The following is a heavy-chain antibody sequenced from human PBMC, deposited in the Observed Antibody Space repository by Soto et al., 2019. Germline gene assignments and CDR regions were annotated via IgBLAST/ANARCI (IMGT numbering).Heavy chain of an antibody. Sequence: PGGSLRLSCAASGFTFSSYSMKWVRQAPGKGLEWVSSISSSSSYIYYADSVKGRFTISRDNAKNSLYLQMNSLRAEDTAVYYCAREASVAGTWGWFDPWGQGTLVTVSS. CDR3: AREASVAGTWGWFDP. J-gene: IGHJ5*02. CDR1: GFTFSSYS. D-gene: IGHD6-19*01. V-gene: IGHV3-21*01. CDR2: ISSSSSYI.